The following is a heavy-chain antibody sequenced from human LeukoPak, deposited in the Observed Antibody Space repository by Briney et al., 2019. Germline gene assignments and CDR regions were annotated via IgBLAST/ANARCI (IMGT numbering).Heavy chain of an antibody. J-gene: IGHJ6*02. D-gene: IGHD3-3*01. Sequence: GGSLRLSCAASGFTFSSYSMNWVRQAPGKGLEWVSSISSSSSYIYYADSVKGRFTISRDNAKNSLYLQMNSLRAEDTAVYYCARDRPSHSYYDFRSGLPGYYYGMDVWGQGTTVTVSS. CDR3: ARDRPSHSYYDFRSGLPGYYYGMDV. CDR2: ISSSSSYI. CDR1: GFTFSSYS. V-gene: IGHV3-21*01.